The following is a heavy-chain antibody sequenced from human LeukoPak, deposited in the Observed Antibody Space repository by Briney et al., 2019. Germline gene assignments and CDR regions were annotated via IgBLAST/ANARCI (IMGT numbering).Heavy chain of an antibody. CDR1: GFTFSSYG. CDR3: ARVARRFLEWYYFDY. J-gene: IGHJ4*02. CDR2: ISYDGSNK. V-gene: IGHV3-30*03. Sequence: GGSLRLSCAASGFTFSSYGMPWVRQAPGKGLEWVAVISYDGSNKYYADSVKGRFTISRDNSKNTLYLQMNSLRAEDTAVYYCARVARRFLEWYYFDYWGQGTLVTVSS. D-gene: IGHD3-3*01.